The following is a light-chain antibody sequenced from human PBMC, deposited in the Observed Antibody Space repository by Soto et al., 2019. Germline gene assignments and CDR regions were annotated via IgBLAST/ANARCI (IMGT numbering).Light chain of an antibody. V-gene: IGKV3-20*01. CDR3: QQYGSSPVT. CDR2: VAS. J-gene: IGKJ1*01. CDR1: QSISSSS. Sequence: EIVLTQSPGTLSLSPGERATLSCRASQSISSSSLAWYQQRPGQAPKLLIYVASSRATGIPDRFSGSGSGTDFTLTISRLEPEDFEVYYCQQYGSSPVTFGQGTKVEIK.